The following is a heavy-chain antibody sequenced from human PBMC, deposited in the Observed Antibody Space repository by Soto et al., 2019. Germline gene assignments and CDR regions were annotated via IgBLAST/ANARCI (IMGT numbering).Heavy chain of an antibody. D-gene: IGHD6-13*01. CDR2: IIPIFGTA. Sequence: GASVKVSCKASGGTFSSYAISWVRQAPGQGLEWMGGIIPIFGTANYAQKFQGRVTITADESTSTAYMEPSSLRSEDTAVYYCARDHLRIAQAGTFAYSGQGTLVPVSS. V-gene: IGHV1-69*13. CDR1: GGTFSSYA. CDR3: ARDHLRIAQAGTFAY. J-gene: IGHJ4*02.